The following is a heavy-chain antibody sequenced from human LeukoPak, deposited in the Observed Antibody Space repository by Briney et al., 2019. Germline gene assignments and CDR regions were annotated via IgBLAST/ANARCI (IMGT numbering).Heavy chain of an antibody. Sequence: SVKVSCKASGGTFSSYAISWVRQAPGQGLEWMRGIIPIFGTANYAQKFQGRVTITADESTSSAYMELSSLRSEDTAVYYCARGQQLVLGWGYFDYWGQGTLVTVSS. D-gene: IGHD6-13*01. CDR3: ARGQQLVLGWGYFDY. CDR2: IIPIFGTA. J-gene: IGHJ4*02. CDR1: GGTFSSYA. V-gene: IGHV1-69*13.